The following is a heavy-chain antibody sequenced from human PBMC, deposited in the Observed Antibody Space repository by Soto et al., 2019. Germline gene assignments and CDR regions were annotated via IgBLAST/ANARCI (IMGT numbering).Heavy chain of an antibody. CDR2: VYYTGST. V-gene: IGHV4-39*01. D-gene: IGHD3-3*01. CDR3: ARADRRITIFGVVPRPHYYMDV. Sequence: SETLSLTCTVSGGSISISDYYWGWIRQPPGKGLEWIGSVYYTGSTYYNPSLKSRVTVSVDTSKNQFSLKLSSVSAADTAVYYCARADRRITIFGVVPRPHYYMDVWGKGTTVTVSS. CDR1: GGSISISDYY. J-gene: IGHJ6*03.